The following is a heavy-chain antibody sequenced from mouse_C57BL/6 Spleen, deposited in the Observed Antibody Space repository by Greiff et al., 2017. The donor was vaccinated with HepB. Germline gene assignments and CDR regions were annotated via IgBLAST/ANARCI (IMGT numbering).Heavy chain of an antibody. V-gene: IGHV1-15*01. CDR3: TREEFWYFDV. CDR2: IDPETGGT. J-gene: IGHJ1*03. Sequence: QVHVKQSGAELVRPGASVTLSCKASGYTFTDYEMHWVKQTPVHGLEWIGAIDPETGGTAYNQKFKGKAILTADKSSSTAYMELRSLTSEDSAVYYCTREEFWYFDVWGTGTTVTVSS. CDR1: GYTFTDYE.